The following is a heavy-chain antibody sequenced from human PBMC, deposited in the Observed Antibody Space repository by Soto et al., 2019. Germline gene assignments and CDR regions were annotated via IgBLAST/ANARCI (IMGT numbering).Heavy chain of an antibody. CDR2: INPNGGVT. V-gene: IGHV1-2*04. CDR3: ARESGGATATLDYYYFYMGV. D-gene: IGHD5-12*01. Sequence: QVQLVQSGAEVKKPGASVTVSCRSSGDTFNDYYIHWVRQAPGQGLEWMGWINPNGGVTKYAQKFQGWVSKTRDTSIRTVYMQLSRLRSDDTAVYYCARESGGATATLDYYYFYMGVWGTGTTVTVSS. J-gene: IGHJ6*03. CDR1: GDTFNDYY.